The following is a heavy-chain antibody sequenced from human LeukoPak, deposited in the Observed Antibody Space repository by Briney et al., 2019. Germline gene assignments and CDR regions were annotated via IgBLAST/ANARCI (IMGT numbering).Heavy chain of an antibody. CDR1: GYTLTELS. CDR3: ATVVGAAFDY. Sequence: GASVKVSCKVSGYTLTELSMHWGGQAPGKGLEWMGGFDPEDGETIYAQKFQGRVTMTEDTSTDTAYMELSSLRSEDTAVYYCATVVGAAFDYWGQGTLVTVSS. CDR2: FDPEDGET. D-gene: IGHD1-26*01. J-gene: IGHJ4*02. V-gene: IGHV1-24*01.